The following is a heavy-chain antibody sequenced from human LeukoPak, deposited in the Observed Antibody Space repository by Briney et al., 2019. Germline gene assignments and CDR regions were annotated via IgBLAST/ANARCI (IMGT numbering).Heavy chain of an antibody. D-gene: IGHD6-13*01. V-gene: IGHV4-38-2*02. Sequence: PSETLSLTCTVSGYSISSGYYWGWIRQPPGKGLEWIGSIYHSGSTYYNPSLKSRVTISVDTSKNQFSLKLCSVTAADTAVYYCAREGRNGYSSSWPNWFDPWGQGTLVTVSS. J-gene: IGHJ5*02. CDR1: GYSISSGYY. CDR3: AREGRNGYSSSWPNWFDP. CDR2: IYHSGST.